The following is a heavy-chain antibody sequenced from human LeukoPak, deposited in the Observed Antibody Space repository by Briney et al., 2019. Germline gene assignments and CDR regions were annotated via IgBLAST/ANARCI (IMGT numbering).Heavy chain of an antibody. CDR3: ARDYGDSPGNYYYYMDV. Sequence: GGSLRLSCAASGFTFSSYWMSWVRQAPGKGLEWVANIKQDGSEKYYVDSVKGRFTISRDNAKNSLYLQMNSLRAEDTDVYYCARDYGDSPGNYYYYMDVWGKGTTVTVSS. D-gene: IGHD4-17*01. CDR1: GFTFSSYW. CDR2: IKQDGSEK. V-gene: IGHV3-7*01. J-gene: IGHJ6*03.